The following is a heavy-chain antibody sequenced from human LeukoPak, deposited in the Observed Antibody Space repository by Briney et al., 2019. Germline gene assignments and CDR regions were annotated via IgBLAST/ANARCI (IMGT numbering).Heavy chain of an antibody. D-gene: IGHD3-22*01. J-gene: IGHJ6*03. CDR2: ISGSGGST. CDR1: GFTFSSYA. V-gene: IGHV3-23*01. Sequence: GGSLRLSCAASGFTFSSYAMSWVRQAPGKGLEWVSAISGSGGSTYYADSVKGRFTISRDNSKNTLYLQMNSLRAEDTAVYYCAKCGYYDSSGYYPIYYYYMDVWGKGTPVTVSS. CDR3: AKCGYYDSSGYYPIYYYYMDV.